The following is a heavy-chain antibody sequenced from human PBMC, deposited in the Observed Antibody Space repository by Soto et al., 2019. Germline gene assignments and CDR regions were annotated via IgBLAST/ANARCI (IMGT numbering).Heavy chain of an antibody. Sequence: QGQLVQSGAEVKRPGASLKVSCKASGCTFTSFGITWVRQAPGQGIEWMGWISTYNGKANYAQKLQGRVTVTRDTYTNTAYMELRSLRSDDTAVYYCAKDGYGNNDGDALHIWGQGTMVTVSS. CDR3: AKDGYGNNDGDALHI. D-gene: IGHD4-4*01. V-gene: IGHV1-18*04. J-gene: IGHJ3*02. CDR2: ISTYNGKA. CDR1: GCTFTSFG.